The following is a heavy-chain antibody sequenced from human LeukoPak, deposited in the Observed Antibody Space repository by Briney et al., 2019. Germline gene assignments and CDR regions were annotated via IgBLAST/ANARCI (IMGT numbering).Heavy chain of an antibody. V-gene: IGHV3-33*01. CDR3: ARDPRYGGNPAFDY. CDR1: GFTFSSYG. CDR2: IWYDGSNK. Sequence: PGGSLRLSCEAPGFTFSSYGMQWVRQAPGKGLEWVAVIWYDGSNKYYAASVKGRFTISRDNSKNTLYLQMSSLRAEDTAVYYCARDPRYGGNPAFDYWGQGTLVTVSS. D-gene: IGHD4-23*01. J-gene: IGHJ4*02.